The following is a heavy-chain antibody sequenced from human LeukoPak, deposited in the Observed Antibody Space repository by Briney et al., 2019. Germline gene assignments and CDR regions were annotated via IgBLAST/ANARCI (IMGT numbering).Heavy chain of an antibody. Sequence: PSETLSLTCTVSGGSIFSTSFYWAWIRQPPGKGLEWIGSMYDDGTTYHNPSLKSRVTISVDTSTNQFSLKVTSVTAADTAVYFCARRSDSGSDDGEDYFDYWGQGTLVTVSS. CDR2: MYDDGTT. CDR3: ARRSDSGSDDGEDYFDY. J-gene: IGHJ4*02. CDR1: GGSIFSTSFY. V-gene: IGHV4-39*01. D-gene: IGHD1-26*01.